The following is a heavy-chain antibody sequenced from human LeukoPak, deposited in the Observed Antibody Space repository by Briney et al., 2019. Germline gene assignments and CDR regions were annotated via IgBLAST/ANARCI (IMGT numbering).Heavy chain of an antibody. Sequence: SETLSLTCIVSGYSISSGYYWGWIRQPPGKGLEWIGSIYHSGSTYYNPSLKSRVTISVDTSKNQFSLKVRSVTAADTAVYYCARDETYSSDWQSNHYYYYMDVWGKGTTVTAS. J-gene: IGHJ6*03. CDR3: ARDETYSSDWQSNHYYYYMDV. CDR2: IYHSGST. V-gene: IGHV4-38-2*02. D-gene: IGHD6-19*01. CDR1: GYSISSGYY.